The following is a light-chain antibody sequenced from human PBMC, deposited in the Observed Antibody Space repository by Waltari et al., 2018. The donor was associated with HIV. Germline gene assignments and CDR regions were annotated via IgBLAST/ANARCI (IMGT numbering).Light chain of an antibody. CDR1: SSDVGGYNY. Sequence: QSALTPPPSASGSPGPSVTISCPGTSSDVGGYNYVSWYQQHPGKAPKLMIYEVSKRPSGVPDRFSGSKSGNTASLTVSGLQAEDEADYYCNSYAGSNNVVFGGGTKVTVL. CDR3: NSYAGSNNVV. CDR2: EVS. J-gene: IGLJ2*01. V-gene: IGLV2-8*01.